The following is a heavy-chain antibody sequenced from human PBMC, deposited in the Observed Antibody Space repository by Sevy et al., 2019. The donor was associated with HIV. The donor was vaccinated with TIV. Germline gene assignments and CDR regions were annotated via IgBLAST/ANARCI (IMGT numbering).Heavy chain of an antibody. V-gene: IGHV4-59*08. CDR2: IYYNGHI. J-gene: IGHJ4*02. CDR3: AGENAWGRGYS. D-gene: IGHD1-26*01. Sequence: SETLSRTCTVSGGSITSLYWNWIRQPPGKGLEWIANIYYNGHINYNPSLKSRVTVSLDTSKNQFSLRLSAVTAADTAMYYCAGENAWGRGYSWGQGTLVTVSS. CDR1: GGSITSLY.